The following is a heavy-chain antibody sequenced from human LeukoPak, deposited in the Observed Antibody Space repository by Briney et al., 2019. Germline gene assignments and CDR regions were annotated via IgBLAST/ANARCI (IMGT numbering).Heavy chain of an antibody. Sequence: SAETLSLTCTVSGGSISSYYLSWIRQPPGKGLEWVGYIYYGGSTNYNPSLKSRFTISIDTPKNQFSLKLSSVTAADTAVYYCARDTHADGWELRPDAFDISGQGTIVTVSS. J-gene: IGHJ3*02. CDR2: IYYGGST. CDR3: ARDTHADGWELRPDAFDI. CDR1: GGSISSYY. D-gene: IGHD2-15*01. V-gene: IGHV4-59*01.